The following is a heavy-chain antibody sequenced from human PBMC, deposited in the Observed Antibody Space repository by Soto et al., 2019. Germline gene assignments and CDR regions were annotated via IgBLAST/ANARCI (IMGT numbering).Heavy chain of an antibody. D-gene: IGHD3-22*01. CDR2: INHSGST. V-gene: IGHV4-34*01. Sequence: QVQLQQWGAGLLKPSETLSLTCAVYGGSFSGYYWSWIRQPPGKGLEWIGEINHSGSTTYNPSRTTRFTITVGTSETHFSLKLSSVSAADTAVDYCARDYDSSGYYFDYWGQGTLVTVSS. CDR1: GGSFSGYY. J-gene: IGHJ4*02. CDR3: ARDYDSSGYYFDY.